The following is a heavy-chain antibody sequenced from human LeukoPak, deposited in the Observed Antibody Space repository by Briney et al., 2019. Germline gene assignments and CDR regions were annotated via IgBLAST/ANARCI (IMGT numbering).Heavy chain of an antibody. J-gene: IGHJ4*02. CDR1: GDSISSSSYY. Sequence: SETLSLTCTVSGDSISSSSYYWGWIRQPPGKGLEWIATIYYTGSTYYNPSLKSRVTISVDTSKNQFSLKLNSVTAADTAVYYCVRHGRYFCTSENFDYWGQGTLVTVSS. V-gene: IGHV4-39*01. D-gene: IGHD3-10*01. CDR3: VRHGRYFCTSENFDY. CDR2: IYYTGST.